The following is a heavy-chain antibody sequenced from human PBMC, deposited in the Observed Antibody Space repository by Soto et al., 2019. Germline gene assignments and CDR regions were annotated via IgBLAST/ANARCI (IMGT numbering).Heavy chain of an antibody. CDR3: TRDASRDSSARGWFDP. Sequence: GGSLRLSCAASGSTFRSFTMNWVRQAPGKGLEWVSTISSNSAYIYYTDALRGRFTISRDNAKNSLHLQMNSLRAEDTAVYYCTRDASRDSSARGWFDPWGPGTRVTVSS. V-gene: IGHV3-21*01. D-gene: IGHD6-13*01. CDR1: GSTFRSFT. CDR2: ISSNSAYI. J-gene: IGHJ5*02.